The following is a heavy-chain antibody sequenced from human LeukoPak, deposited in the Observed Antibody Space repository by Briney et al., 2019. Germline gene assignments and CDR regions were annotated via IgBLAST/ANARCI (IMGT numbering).Heavy chain of an antibody. V-gene: IGHV3-23*01. J-gene: IGHJ4*02. Sequence: QPGVSLRLSCAASGFTFSSFAMTWFRQAPGKGLEWVSGINGGGGNTYYADSVRGRFTISRDNSRNTLYLQMNRLRAEDTALYYCARVGFGGDVGRDYFASWGQGTLVTVSS. CDR1: GFTFSSFA. D-gene: IGHD3-16*01. CDR2: INGGGGNT. CDR3: ARVGFGGDVGRDYFAS.